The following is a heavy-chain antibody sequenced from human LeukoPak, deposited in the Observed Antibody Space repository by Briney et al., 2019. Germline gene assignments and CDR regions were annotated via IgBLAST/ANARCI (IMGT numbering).Heavy chain of an antibody. J-gene: IGHJ4*02. CDR2: IYSGGTT. CDR1: GFSVSNNY. V-gene: IGHV3-53*01. D-gene: IGHD5-18*01. CDR3: ARLYSYAFDY. Sequence: PGGSLRLSCAVAGFSVSNNYMSWVRRAPGKGLEWVSVIYSGGTTYYADSVKGRFTISRGNSKNTLYLQMNSLRGEDTALYYCARLYSYAFDYWGQGTLVTVSS.